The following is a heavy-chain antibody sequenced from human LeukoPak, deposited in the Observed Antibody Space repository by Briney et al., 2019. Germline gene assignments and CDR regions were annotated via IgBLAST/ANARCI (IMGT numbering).Heavy chain of an antibody. CDR3: ARDPSDDPTGDY. J-gene: IGHJ4*02. CDR1: GFTVSGNY. V-gene: IGHV3-53*01. CDR2: IYSDGRT. D-gene: IGHD1-14*01. Sequence: TGGSLRLSCAASGFTVSGNYLSWVRQAPGKGLGWVSVIYSDGRTYYADSVKGRFTISRDNSKNTLYLQMNSLRADDTAVYYCARDPSDDPTGDYWGQGTLVTVSS.